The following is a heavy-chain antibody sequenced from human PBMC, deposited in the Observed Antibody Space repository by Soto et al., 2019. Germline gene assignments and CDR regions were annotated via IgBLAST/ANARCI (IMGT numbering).Heavy chain of an antibody. Sequence: TLSLTCTVSGGSISSYYWSWIRQPPGKGLEWIGYIYYSGSTNYNPSLKSRVTISVDTSKNQFSLKLSSVTAADTAVYYCARGGNAYYDFWSGYYSNWFDPWGQGTLVTVSS. CDR3: ARGGNAYYDFWSGYYSNWFDP. CDR2: IYYSGST. V-gene: IGHV4-59*01. CDR1: GGSISSYY. D-gene: IGHD3-3*01. J-gene: IGHJ5*02.